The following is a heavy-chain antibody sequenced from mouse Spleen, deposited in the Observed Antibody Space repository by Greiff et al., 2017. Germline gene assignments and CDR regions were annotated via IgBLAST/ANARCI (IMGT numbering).Heavy chain of an antibody. V-gene: IGHV1-76*01. Sequence: VKLMESGAELVRPGASVKLSCKASGYTFTDYYINWVKQRPGQGLEWIARIYPGSGNTYYNEKFKGKATLTAEKSSSTAYMQLSSLTSEDSAVYFCAREFGVFDYWGQGTTLTVSS. CDR2: IYPGSGNT. J-gene: IGHJ2*01. CDR1: GYTFTDYY. CDR3: AREFGVFDY.